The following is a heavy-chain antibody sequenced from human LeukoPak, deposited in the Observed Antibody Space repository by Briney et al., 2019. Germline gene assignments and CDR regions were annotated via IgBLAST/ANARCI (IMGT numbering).Heavy chain of an antibody. D-gene: IGHD3-16*01. CDR2: IYFTGNT. CDR1: GDSISTYY. V-gene: IGHV4-59*01. J-gene: IGHJ3*02. CDR3: ARVGDGTFDI. Sequence: KPSETLSLTCTVSGDSISTYYWSWIRQPPGKGLEWIGYIYFTGNTNYNPSLKSRVTMSVDTSETHFSLRLTSVTAADTAVYYCARVGDGTFDIWGQGTMVTVSS.